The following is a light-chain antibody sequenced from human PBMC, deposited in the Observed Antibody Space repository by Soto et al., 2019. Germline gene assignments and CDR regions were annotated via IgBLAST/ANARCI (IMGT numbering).Light chain of an antibody. V-gene: IGKV1-5*03. CDR3: QQYNAYSQA. CDR1: ESVSRW. CDR2: QAS. J-gene: IGKJ1*01. Sequence: DIQMTQSPSTLSASVGDRVTITCRASESVSRWLAGYQQKPGRTPKLLIYQASTLETGVPSRFSGSGSGTEFTLTISSLQPDDFATYYCQQYNAYSQAVGQGTKVEIK.